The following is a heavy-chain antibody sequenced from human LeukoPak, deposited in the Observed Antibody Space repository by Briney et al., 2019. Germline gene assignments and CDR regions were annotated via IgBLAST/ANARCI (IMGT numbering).Heavy chain of an antibody. V-gene: IGHV3-30*02. CDR2: IRYDGSNK. CDR1: GFTFSSYG. J-gene: IGHJ4*02. Sequence: GGSLRLSCAASGFTFSSYGMHWVRQAPGKGLEWVAFIRYDGSNKYYADSVKGRFTISRDNSKNTLYPQMNSLRAEDTAVYYCAKDHLRWEPTSGYFDYWGQGTLVTVSS. CDR3: AKDHLRWEPTSGYFDY. D-gene: IGHD1-14*01.